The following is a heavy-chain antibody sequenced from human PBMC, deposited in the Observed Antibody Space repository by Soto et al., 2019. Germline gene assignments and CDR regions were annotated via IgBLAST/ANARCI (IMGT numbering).Heavy chain of an antibody. Sequence: QVQLVQSGAEVKKPGASEKVSCKASGYTFTNYAMHWVRQAPGQRLEWMGCINTGSGNTKYSQKFQGRVTITRDTSANTAYMELTSLISEDTAVYYCARAYGGDLDFDFWGQGTLVTVSS. J-gene: IGHJ4*02. CDR3: ARAYGGDLDFDF. CDR1: GYTFTNYA. CDR2: INTGSGNT. V-gene: IGHV1-3*04. D-gene: IGHD3-10*01.